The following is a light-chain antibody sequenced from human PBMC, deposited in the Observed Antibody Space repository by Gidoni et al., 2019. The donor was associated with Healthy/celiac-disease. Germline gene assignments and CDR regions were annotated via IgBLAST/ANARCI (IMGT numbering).Light chain of an antibody. J-gene: IGKJ1*01. Sequence: EIVMTQTPLSSPVTLGQPASISCRSSQSLVHSDGNTYLSWLQQRPGQPPILLIPKISNRFGGVADRFSGRGAGTDFTMKISRVEAEDVGVYYCKQAKQIPWTFGQGTKVEIK. CDR1: QSLVHSDGNTY. CDR3: KQAKQIPWT. CDR2: KIS. V-gene: IGKV2-24*01.